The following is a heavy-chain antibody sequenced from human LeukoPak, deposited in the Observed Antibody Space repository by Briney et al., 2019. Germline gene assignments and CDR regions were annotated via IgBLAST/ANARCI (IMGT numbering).Heavy chain of an antibody. D-gene: IGHD3-10*01. J-gene: IGHJ4*02. Sequence: ASVKVSCKASGYTFTVYYMHWVRQAPGQGLEWMGWINPNSGGTNYAQKFQGRVTITRDTSISTAYMELSRLRSDDTALYYCTRDVRPRGGIDSWGQGTLATVSS. CDR2: INPNSGGT. CDR3: TRDVRPRGGIDS. CDR1: GYTFTVYY. V-gene: IGHV1-2*02.